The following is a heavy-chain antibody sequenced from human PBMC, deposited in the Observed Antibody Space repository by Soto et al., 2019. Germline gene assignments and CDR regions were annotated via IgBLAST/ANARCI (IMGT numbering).Heavy chain of an antibody. CDR3: VMVDNSVTPTPQGV. CDR2: ISPYTGNT. V-gene: IGHV1-18*01. D-gene: IGHD5-12*01. Sequence: QVQLVQSGDEVKKPGASVKVSCKASGYIFVNYGIAWVRQAPGQGLEWMGWISPYTGNTHSATKIQGRITMTTDTSKSTAYMDLGSLTSDDTAVYYCVMVDNSVTPTPQGVWGQGTTVTVSS. J-gene: IGHJ6*02. CDR1: GYIFVNYG.